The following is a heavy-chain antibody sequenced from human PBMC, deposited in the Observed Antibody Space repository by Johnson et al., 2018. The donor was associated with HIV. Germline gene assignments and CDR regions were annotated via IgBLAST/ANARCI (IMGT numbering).Heavy chain of an antibody. V-gene: IGHV3-30*03. CDR3: ARGPTPVFGNAFDI. CDR2: ISYDGSNK. CDR1: GFTFSSSW. D-gene: IGHD3-3*01. J-gene: IGHJ3*02. Sequence: QLVESGGGVVQPGRSLRVSCAASGFTFSSSWMHWVCQAPGKGLEWVAVISYDGSNKDYADSVKGRFTISRDNSKNTLDLQMSSLRAEDTAVYYCARGPTPVFGNAFDIRGQGTMVTVSS.